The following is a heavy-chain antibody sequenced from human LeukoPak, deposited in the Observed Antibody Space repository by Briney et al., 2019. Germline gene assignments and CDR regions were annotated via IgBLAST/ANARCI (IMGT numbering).Heavy chain of an antibody. CDR1: GYTFTSYD. D-gene: IGHD6-19*01. Sequence: ASVKVSCKASGYTFTSYDINWVRQATGQGLEWMGWMNPNSGNTGYAQKFQGRVTITRNTSISTAYMELSSLRSEDTAVYYCATDHVAGAVFNAFEIWGQGTMVTVSA. V-gene: IGHV1-8*03. J-gene: IGHJ3*02. CDR2: MNPNSGNT. CDR3: ATDHVAGAVFNAFEI.